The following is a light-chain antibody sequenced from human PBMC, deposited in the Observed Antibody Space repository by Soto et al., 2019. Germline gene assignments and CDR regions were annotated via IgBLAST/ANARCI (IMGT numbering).Light chain of an antibody. Sequence: DIQMTQSPSTLSASVGDRVTITCRASQSISTSLAWYQPKPGKAPKLLIYKASSLESGVPSRFSGSGSGSEFTLTISIFQPGDFATFCSQQYKIYPFPFGPATKVDIQ. CDR1: QSISTS. CDR2: KAS. J-gene: IGKJ3*01. CDR3: QQYKIYPFP. V-gene: IGKV1-5*03.